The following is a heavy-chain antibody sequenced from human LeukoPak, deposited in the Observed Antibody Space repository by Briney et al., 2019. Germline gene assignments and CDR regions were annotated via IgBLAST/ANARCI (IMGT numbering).Heavy chain of an antibody. J-gene: IGHJ4*02. CDR3: ARDLNRYYDILTGYPL. V-gene: IGHV3-66*02. CDR1: GFTVSSNY. Sequence: GGSLRLSCAASGFTVSSNYMSWVRQAPGKGLEWVSVIYSGGSTYYADSVKRRFTISRDNSKNTLYLQMNSLRAEDTAVYYCARDLNRYYDILTGYPLWGQGTLVTVSS. D-gene: IGHD3-9*01. CDR2: IYSGGST.